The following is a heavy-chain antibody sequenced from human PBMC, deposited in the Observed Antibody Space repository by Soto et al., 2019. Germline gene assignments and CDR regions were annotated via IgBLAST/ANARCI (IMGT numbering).Heavy chain of an antibody. CDR2: IFWNDDK. V-gene: IGHV2-5*01. J-gene: IGHJ5*02. CDR3: AHSFPSSLNSYDSSAPSWWFDP. D-gene: IGHD3-22*01. Sequence: QISLQESGLMLLKPTQTLTLTCTFSGFSLSTSGVGVGWIRQPPGKALEWLALIFWNDDKRYSPSLKSRLSITKDTSKNRVVLTMSNMGTVDTGTYYCAHSFPSSLNSYDSSAPSWWFDPWGPVALVTVAS. CDR1: GFSLSTSGVG.